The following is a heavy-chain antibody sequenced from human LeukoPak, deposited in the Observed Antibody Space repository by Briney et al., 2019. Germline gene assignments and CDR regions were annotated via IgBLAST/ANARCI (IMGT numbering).Heavy chain of an antibody. Sequence: PSETLSLTCTVSGGSISSSSYYWSWIRQPPGKGLEWIGSIYYSGSTYYNPSLKSRVTISVDTSKNQFSLKLSSVTAADTAVYYCARDPHYFDYWGQGTLVTVSS. J-gene: IGHJ4*02. CDR2: IYYSGST. V-gene: IGHV4-39*07. CDR3: ARDPHYFDY. CDR1: GGSISSSSYY.